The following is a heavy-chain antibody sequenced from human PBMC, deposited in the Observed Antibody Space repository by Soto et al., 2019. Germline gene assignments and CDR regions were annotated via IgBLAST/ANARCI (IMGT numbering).Heavy chain of an antibody. D-gene: IGHD3-9*01. Sequence: SVKVSCKASGGTFSSYAISWVRQAPGQGLEWMGGIIPIFGTANYAQKFQGRVTITADESTSTAYMELSSLRSEDTAVYYCAREGGVARDILTGYYPGSWFDPWGQGTLVTVSS. V-gene: IGHV1-69*13. CDR1: GGTFSSYA. J-gene: IGHJ5*02. CDR3: AREGGVARDILTGYYPGSWFDP. CDR2: IIPIFGTA.